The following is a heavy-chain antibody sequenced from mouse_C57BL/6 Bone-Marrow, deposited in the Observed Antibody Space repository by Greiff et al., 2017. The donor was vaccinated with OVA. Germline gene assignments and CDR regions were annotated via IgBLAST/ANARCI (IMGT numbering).Heavy chain of an antibody. V-gene: IGHV1-69*01. CDR3: AREDYYGSRGDWYFDV. CDR2: IDPSDSYT. J-gene: IGHJ1*03. CDR1: GYTFTSYW. Sequence: VQLQQPGAELVMPGASVKLSCKASGYTFTSYWMHWVKQRPGQGLEWIGEIDPSDSYTNYNQKFKGKSTLTVDKSSSTAYMQLSSLTSEDAAVYYSAREDYYGSRGDWYFDVWGTGTTVTVSS. D-gene: IGHD1-1*01.